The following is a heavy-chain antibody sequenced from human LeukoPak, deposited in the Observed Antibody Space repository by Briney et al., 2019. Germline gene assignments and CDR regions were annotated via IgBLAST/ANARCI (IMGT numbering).Heavy chain of an antibody. V-gene: IGHV3-33*01. CDR3: ARDGLNPEVFDY. CDR1: GFTFSSYG. CDR2: IWYDGSNK. Sequence: PGRSLRLSCAASGFTFSSYGMHWVRQAPGKGLEWVAVIWYDGSNKYYADSVKGRFTISRDNSKNTLYLQMNSLRAEDTAVYYCARDGLNPEVFDYWGQGTLVTVSS. D-gene: IGHD3/OR15-3a*01. J-gene: IGHJ4*02.